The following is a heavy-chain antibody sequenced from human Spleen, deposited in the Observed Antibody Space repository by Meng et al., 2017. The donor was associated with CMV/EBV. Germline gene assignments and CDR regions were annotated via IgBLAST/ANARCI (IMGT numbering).Heavy chain of an antibody. CDR1: GSFSGHY. D-gene: IGHD5-12*01. J-gene: IGHJ4*02. CDR3: ARGSWVYSDDDETTGLDY. CDR2: INHSGST. V-gene: IGHV4-34*01. Sequence: GSFSGHYWSLNRQPPGKGLEWIGEINHSGSTNYNPSLKSRVTISVDASKNQFSLKLTSVTAADTAVYYCARGSWVYSDDDETTGLDYWGPGTLVTVSS.